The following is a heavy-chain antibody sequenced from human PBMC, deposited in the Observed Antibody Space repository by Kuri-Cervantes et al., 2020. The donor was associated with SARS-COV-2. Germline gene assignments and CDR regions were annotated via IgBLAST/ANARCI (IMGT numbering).Heavy chain of an antibody. Sequence: GESLKISCVASGFTFSGYGMHWVRQAPGKGLEWVAVISYDGSARYYADSVKGRFTISRDNSKNTLYLQSNSLTPEDTAVYYCAKPSVAREYSWFDPWGQGTLVTVSS. V-gene: IGHV3-30*18. CDR2: ISYDGSAR. CDR1: GFTFSGYG. CDR3: AKPSVAREYSWFDP. J-gene: IGHJ5*02. D-gene: IGHD6-19*01.